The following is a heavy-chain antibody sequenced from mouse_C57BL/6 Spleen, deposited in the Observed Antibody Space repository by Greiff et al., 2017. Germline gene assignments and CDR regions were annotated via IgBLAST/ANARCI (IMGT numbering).Heavy chain of an antibody. CDR1: GYTFTSYW. D-gene: IGHD1-1*01. J-gene: IGHJ1*03. V-gene: IGHV1-64*01. CDR3: ARDYGSRKDWYFDV. CDR2: IHPNSGST. Sequence: QVQLQQPGAELVKPGASVKLSCKASGYTFTSYWMHWVKQRPGQGLEWIGMIHPNSGSTNYNEKFKSKATLTVDKSSSTAYMQLSSLTSEDSAVYYCARDYGSRKDWYFDVWGTGTTVTVSS.